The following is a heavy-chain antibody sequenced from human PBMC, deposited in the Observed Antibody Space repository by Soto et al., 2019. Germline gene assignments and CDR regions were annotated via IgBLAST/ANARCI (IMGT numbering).Heavy chain of an antibody. CDR2: TYYRSKWYN. D-gene: IGHD6-19*01. CDR3: TRGRSTGWHYLDY. V-gene: IGHV6-1*01. J-gene: IGHJ4*02. CDR1: GDFVASNSAA. Sequence: SQTLSLTCAISGDFVASNSAAWNWIRQSPARGLEWLGRTYYRSKWYNEYAVSVKSRISINPDTSKNQFSLQLSSVTPDDTAVYYCTRGRSTGWHYLDYWGQGNLVTSPQ.